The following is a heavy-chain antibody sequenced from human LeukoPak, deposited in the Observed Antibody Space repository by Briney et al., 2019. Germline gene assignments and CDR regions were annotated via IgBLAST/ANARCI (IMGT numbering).Heavy chain of an antibody. Sequence: GGSLRLSCAASGFTFSSYSMNWVRQAPGKGLEWVAAISGSGGTIYSADSAKGRYTISRDNFKNTLYPQMNSLRVEDSALYYCAKFFAPSGGASGWTWAIDYWGQGTLVTVSS. D-gene: IGHD6-25*01. CDR3: AKFFAPSGGASGWTWAIDY. CDR1: GFTFSSYS. V-gene: IGHV3-23*01. CDR2: ISGSGGTI. J-gene: IGHJ4*02.